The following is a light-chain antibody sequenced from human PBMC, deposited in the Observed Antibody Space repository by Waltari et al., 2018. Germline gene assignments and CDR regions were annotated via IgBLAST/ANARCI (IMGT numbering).Light chain of an antibody. J-gene: IGKJ2*01. V-gene: IGKV1-6*01. CDR3: LQDYLYPYT. CDR2: AAS. CDR1: QPIRGD. Sequence: AIQMTQSPSSLSASIGDRVTITCRASQPIRGDLGWYQQKPGNAPKLLIFAASNLQSGVPTSFAGSGFGTDFVLTISSLQPEDFATYYCLQDYLYPYTFGQGTKLEIK.